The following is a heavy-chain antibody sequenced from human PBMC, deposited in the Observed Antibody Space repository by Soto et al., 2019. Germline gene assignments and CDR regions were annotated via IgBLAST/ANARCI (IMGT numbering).Heavy chain of an antibody. CDR1: GYTFTSYD. J-gene: IGHJ5*02. V-gene: IGHV1-8*01. Sequence: QVQLVQSGAEVKKPGASVKVSCKASGYTFTSYDINWVRQATGQGLEWMGWMNPNSGNTGYAQKYKGGVTMTRSTSISTAYMELSSLRSEDTAVYYCARGAVSGRGSWFDPWGQGTLVTVSS. CDR3: ARGAVSGRGSWFDP. CDR2: MNPNSGNT. D-gene: IGHD3-16*01.